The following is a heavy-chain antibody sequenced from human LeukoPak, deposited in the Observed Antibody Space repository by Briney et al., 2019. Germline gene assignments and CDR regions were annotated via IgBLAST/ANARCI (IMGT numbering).Heavy chain of an antibody. D-gene: IGHD5/OR15-5a*01. CDR2: ISGSGGST. J-gene: IGHJ4*02. CDR3: AKAGPTSTITYSCVDY. Sequence: PGGSLRLSCAASGFTFSSYAMSWVRQAPGKGLEWVSAISGSGGSTYYADSVKGRFTISRDNSKNTLYLQMNSLRAEDTAVYYCAKAGPTSTITYSCVDYWGQGTLVTVSS. CDR1: GFTFSSYA. V-gene: IGHV3-23*01.